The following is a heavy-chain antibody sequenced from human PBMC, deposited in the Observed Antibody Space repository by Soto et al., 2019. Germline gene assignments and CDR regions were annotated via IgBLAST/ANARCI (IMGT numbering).Heavy chain of an antibody. CDR1: GGTFSSYA. J-gene: IGHJ4*02. D-gene: IGHD3-16*01. V-gene: IGHV1-69*13. CDR3: ARGGRAGQNWGDYFDY. Sequence: SVKVSCKASGGTFSSYAISWVRQAPGQGLEWMGGIIPIFGTANYAQKFQGRVTMTADESTSTAYMELSSLTSEDTAVYYCARGGRAGQNWGDYFDYWGQGTLVTV. CDR2: IIPIFGTA.